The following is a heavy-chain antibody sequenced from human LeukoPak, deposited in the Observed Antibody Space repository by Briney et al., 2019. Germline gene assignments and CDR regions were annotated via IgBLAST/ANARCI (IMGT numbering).Heavy chain of an antibody. CDR2: IYYSGST. Sequence: PSETLSLTCTVSGGSISSYYWTWIRQPPGKGLEWIGYIYYSGSTNYNPSLKSRVTISADTSKNEFSLKLNSVTAADTAVYYCASRKLGNDYWGQGTLVTVSS. J-gene: IGHJ4*02. D-gene: IGHD7-27*01. V-gene: IGHV4-59*01. CDR3: ASRKLGNDY. CDR1: GGSISSYY.